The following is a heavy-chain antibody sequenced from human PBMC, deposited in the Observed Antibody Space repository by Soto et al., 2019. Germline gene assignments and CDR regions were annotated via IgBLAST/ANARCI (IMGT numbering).Heavy chain of an antibody. CDR3: ARDPAAGTTSYFDY. Sequence: ESGGGVVQPGRSLRLSCAASGFTFSSYAMHWVRQAPGKGLEWVAVISYDGSNKYYADSVKGRFTISRDNSKNTLYLQMNSLRAEDTAVYYCARDPAAGTTSYFDYWGQGTLVTVSS. V-gene: IGHV3-30-3*01. D-gene: IGHD6-13*01. CDR2: ISYDGSNK. J-gene: IGHJ4*02. CDR1: GFTFSSYA.